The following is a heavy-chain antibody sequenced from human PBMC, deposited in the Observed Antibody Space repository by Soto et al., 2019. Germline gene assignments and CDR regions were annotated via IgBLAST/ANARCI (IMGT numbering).Heavy chain of an antibody. CDR1: GFTFSAHY. J-gene: IGHJ4*02. Sequence: EVQLVESGGGLVQPGGSLRLSCAASGFTFSAHYMDWVRQAPGKGLEWVGRIKNKATSYTTEYAASVEGRFTISREDSQNSLYLQMNSLQTEDTAVYYCARVSLVGPSGGRYFVYWGQGSQVAVSS. V-gene: IGHV3-72*01. D-gene: IGHD1-26*01. CDR2: IKNKATSYTT. CDR3: ARVSLVGPSGGRYFVY.